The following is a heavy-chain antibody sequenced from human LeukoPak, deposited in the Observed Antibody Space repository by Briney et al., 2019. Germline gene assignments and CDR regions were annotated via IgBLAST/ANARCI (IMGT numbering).Heavy chain of an antibody. Sequence: PGGSLRLSCAVSGFTFSNYWMMWVRQAPGKGLEWVANINQDGSEKYHVESVKGRFTISRDNSKNTLYLQMNSLRDEDTAVYYCAKDPYSGSFEYFQHWGQGTLVTVSS. V-gene: IGHV3-7*01. D-gene: IGHD1-26*01. CDR2: INQDGSEK. CDR3: AKDPYSGSFEYFQH. CDR1: GFTFSNYW. J-gene: IGHJ1*01.